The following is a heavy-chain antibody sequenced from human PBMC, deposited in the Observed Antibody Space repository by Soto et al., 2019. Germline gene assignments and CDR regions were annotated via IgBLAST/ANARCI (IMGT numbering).Heavy chain of an antibody. CDR2: ISYDGSNK. CDR3: AKDEVRTPSLYAMDV. D-gene: IGHD3-10*01. J-gene: IGHJ6*02. CDR1: GFTFSTYG. V-gene: IGHV3-30*18. Sequence: LRLSCAASGFTFSTYGMHWVRQAPGKGLEWVALISYDGSNKNYADSVKGRFTISRDNSKNTLYLQMNSLRVEDTAVYYCAKDEVRTPSLYAMDVWGQGTTVTVSS.